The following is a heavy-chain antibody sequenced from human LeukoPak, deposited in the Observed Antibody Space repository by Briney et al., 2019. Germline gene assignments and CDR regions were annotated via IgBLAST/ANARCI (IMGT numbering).Heavy chain of an antibody. V-gene: IGHV4-39*01. Sequence: SETLSLTCTVSGGSISSSDYYWGWIRQPPGKGLEWIGSIYYSGSTYYNPSLKSRVTISVDTSKNQFSLKLSSVTAADTAVYYCARLGPAAAGDFDYWGQGTLVTVSS. J-gene: IGHJ4*02. CDR3: ARLGPAAAGDFDY. CDR1: GGSISSSDYY. D-gene: IGHD6-13*01. CDR2: IYYSGST.